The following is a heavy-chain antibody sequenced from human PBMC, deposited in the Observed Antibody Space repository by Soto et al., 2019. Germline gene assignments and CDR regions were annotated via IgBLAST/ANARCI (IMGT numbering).Heavy chain of an antibody. Sequence: QVQLVESGGGLVKPGGSLRLSCAASGFTFSDYFMSWIRQAPGKGPEWISHISSSSISTNYADSVKGRFTISRDNAKNTMYLEMTSLTAEDTAIYYCSKNGDYSYYYAMDVWGQGTTVSVSS. CDR3: SKNGDYSYYYAMDV. CDR2: ISSSSIST. D-gene: IGHD4-17*01. V-gene: IGHV3-11*06. J-gene: IGHJ6*02. CDR1: GFTFSDYF.